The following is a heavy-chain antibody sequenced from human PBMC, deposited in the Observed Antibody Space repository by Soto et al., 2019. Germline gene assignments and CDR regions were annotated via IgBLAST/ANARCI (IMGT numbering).Heavy chain of an antibody. CDR3: ARARVPRSYFDY. V-gene: IGHV3-74*01. Sequence: PXGSLRLSCAASGFTFSSYWMHWVRQAPGKGLVWVSRINSDGSSTSYADSVKGRFTISRDNAKNTLYLQMNSLRAEDTAVYYCARARVPRSYFDYWGQGSLVTVSS. CDR2: INSDGSST. J-gene: IGHJ4*02. CDR1: GFTFSSYW.